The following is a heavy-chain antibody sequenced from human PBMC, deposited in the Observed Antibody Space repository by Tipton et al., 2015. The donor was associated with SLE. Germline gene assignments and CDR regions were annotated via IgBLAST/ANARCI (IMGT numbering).Heavy chain of an antibody. V-gene: IGHV4-59*12. Sequence: TLSLTCTVSGGSISSYYWSWIRQPPGKGLEWIGDASYSGRPNVNPSLKSRVTVSVDTSKNQFSLRLSSVTAADTAVYYCARGGFIAYYYYYMDVWGKGTTVTVSS. CDR3: ARGGFIAYYYYYMDV. CDR1: GGSISSYY. J-gene: IGHJ6*03. CDR2: ASYSGRP. D-gene: IGHD3-16*02.